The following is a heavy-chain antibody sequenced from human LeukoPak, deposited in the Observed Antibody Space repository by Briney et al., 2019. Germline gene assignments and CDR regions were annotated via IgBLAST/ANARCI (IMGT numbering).Heavy chain of an antibody. V-gene: IGHV3-30*02. CDR3: AKDGYSSDLYFDN. J-gene: IGHJ4*02. CDR1: GFTFSSYG. D-gene: IGHD6-19*01. CDR2: IRYDGSNK. Sequence: GGSLRLSCAASGFTFSSYGMHWVRQAPGKGLEWVAFIRYDGSNKYYADSVKGRFTISRDNSKNTLYLQMNSLRAADTAVYYCAKDGYSSDLYFDNWGQGTLVTVSS.